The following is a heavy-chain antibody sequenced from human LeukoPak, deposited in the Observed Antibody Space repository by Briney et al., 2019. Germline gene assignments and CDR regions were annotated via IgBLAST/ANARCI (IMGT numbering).Heavy chain of an antibody. Sequence: PGGSLRLSCVASGFTFSSYSMNWVRQAPGKGLEWVSCISSTSRYIYYADSVKGRFTISGDNAKNSVYLQMNSLRAEDTAVYYCTRAVAADDFSPGYWGQGTLVTVSS. D-gene: IGHD3/OR15-3a*01. CDR1: GFTFSSYS. J-gene: IGHJ4*02. CDR3: TRAVAADDFSPGY. V-gene: IGHV3-21*01. CDR2: ISSTSRYI.